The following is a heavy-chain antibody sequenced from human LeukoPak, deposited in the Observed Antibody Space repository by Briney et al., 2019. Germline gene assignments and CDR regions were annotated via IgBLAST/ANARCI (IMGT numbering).Heavy chain of an antibody. CDR3: ARESRRMHFDY. CDR1: GYTFTGYY. Sequence: ASVKVSCKASGYTFTGYYIHWVRQAPGQGLEWMGGINPNRGDTNYAQRFQGRVTMTRDTSISTASMDLSGLRCDDTAVYFCARESRRMHFDYWGQGTLVTVSS. J-gene: IGHJ4*02. V-gene: IGHV1-2*02. CDR2: INPNRGDT. D-gene: IGHD2/OR15-2a*01.